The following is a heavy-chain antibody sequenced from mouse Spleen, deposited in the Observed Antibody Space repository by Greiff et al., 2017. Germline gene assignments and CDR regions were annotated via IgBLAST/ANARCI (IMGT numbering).Heavy chain of an antibody. D-gene: IGHD2-5*01. CDR1: GFSLTSYG. CDR2: IWGGGST. Sequence: QVHVKQSGPGLVAPSQSLSITCTVSGFSLTSYGVDWVRQSPGKGLEWLGVIWGGGSTNYNSALKSRLSISKDNSKSQVFLKMNSLQTDDTAMYYCASEGYYSNRGFAYWGQGTLVTVSA. V-gene: IGHV2-6*01. CDR3: ASEGYYSNRGFAY. J-gene: IGHJ3*01.